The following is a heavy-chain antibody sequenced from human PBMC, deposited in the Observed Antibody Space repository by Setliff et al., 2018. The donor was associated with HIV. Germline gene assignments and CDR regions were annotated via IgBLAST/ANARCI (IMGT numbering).Heavy chain of an antibody. CDR1: GYTLTELS. CDR3: ATEMMYALGSFDY. Sequence: GASVKVSCKVSGYTLTELSMHWVRQAPGKGLEWMGGFDPEDAETIYAQRFQGRVTMTEDTSTDTAYMELSSLSSEDTAVYYCATEMMYALGSFDYWGQGTLVTVSS. D-gene: IGHD2-8*01. J-gene: IGHJ4*02. CDR2: FDPEDAET. V-gene: IGHV1-24*01.